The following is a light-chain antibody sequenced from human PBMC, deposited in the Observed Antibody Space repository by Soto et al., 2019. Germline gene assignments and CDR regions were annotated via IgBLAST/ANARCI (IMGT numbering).Light chain of an antibody. CDR3: QRYDSSLYT. J-gene: IGKJ2*01. CDR1: PSVSTNY. CDR2: STS. Sequence: NVLTQSPGTLSLSPGERATLSCRASPSVSTNYLAWYQQKPGQAPRLLIYSTSTRATGIPDRFSGSGSGTDFTLTISRLEPEDFAVYYCQRYDSSLYTFGQGTKLEIK. V-gene: IGKV3-20*01.